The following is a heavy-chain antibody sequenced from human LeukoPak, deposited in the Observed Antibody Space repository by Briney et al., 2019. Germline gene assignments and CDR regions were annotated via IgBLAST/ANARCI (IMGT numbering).Heavy chain of an antibody. CDR3: TTAGGDGRAVCYYYYYMDV. CDR1: GFTFSSYA. Sequence: GGSLRLSCAASGFTFSSYAMSWVRQAPGKGLEWVSAISGSGGSTYYADSVKGRFTISRDNSKNTLYLQMSSLRAEDTAVYYCTTAGGDGRAVCYYYYYMDVWGKGTTVTVSS. J-gene: IGHJ6*03. CDR2: ISGSGGST. V-gene: IGHV3-23*01. D-gene: IGHD2-21*02.